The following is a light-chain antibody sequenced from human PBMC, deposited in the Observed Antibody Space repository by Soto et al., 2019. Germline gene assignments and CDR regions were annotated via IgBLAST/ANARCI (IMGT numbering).Light chain of an antibody. V-gene: IGLV2-14*03. Sequence: QSALTQPASMSGSPGQSITISFIGTSSDVGGHNFVSWYQHHPGKDPKLMIYDVTYRPSGVSSRFSGSKSGNTASLTISGLQAEYEADYYCSSYTNSWTRVVGGGTKVTVL. CDR2: DVT. J-gene: IGLJ2*01. CDR3: SSYTNSWTRV. CDR1: SSDVGGHNF.